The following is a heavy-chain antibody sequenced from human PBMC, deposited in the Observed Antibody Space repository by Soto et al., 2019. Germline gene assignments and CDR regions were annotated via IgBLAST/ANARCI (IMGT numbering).Heavy chain of an antibody. CDR3: ARGGGIAAAGTLFDP. D-gene: IGHD6-13*01. V-gene: IGHV4-31*03. Sequence: SETLSFTGTASGGSISSGGYYWSWIRQHPGKGLEWIGYIYYSGSTYYNPSLKSRVTISVDTSKNQFSLKLSSVTAADTAAYDCARGGGIAAAGTLFDPWGQGTQVTVSS. J-gene: IGHJ5*02. CDR1: GGSISSGGYY. CDR2: IYYSGST.